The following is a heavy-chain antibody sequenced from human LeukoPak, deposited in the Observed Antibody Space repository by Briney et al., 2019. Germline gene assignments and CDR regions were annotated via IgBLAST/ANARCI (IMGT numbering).Heavy chain of an antibody. J-gene: IGHJ4*02. D-gene: IGHD2-15*01. CDR3: VSEVVAATLDY. Sequence: SETLSLTCAVYGGSFSGYYWSWICQPPGKGLEWIGEINHSGSTNYNPSLKSRVTISVDTSKNQFSLKLSSVTAADTAVYYCVSEVVAATLDYWGQGTLVTVSS. CDR1: GGSFSGYY. CDR2: INHSGST. V-gene: IGHV4-34*01.